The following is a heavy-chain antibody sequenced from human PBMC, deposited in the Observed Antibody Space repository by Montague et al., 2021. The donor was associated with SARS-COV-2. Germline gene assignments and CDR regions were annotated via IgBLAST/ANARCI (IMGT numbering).Heavy chain of an antibody. CDR3: ARQDDILTGYYYYGMDV. Sequence: SETLSLTCTVSGGSISSSSYYWDWIRQPPGKGLEWIGSIYYSGSTYYNPSLKSRVTISVDTSKNQFSLKLSSVTAADTAVYYCARQDDILTGYYYYGMDVWGQGTTVTVSS. CDR1: GGSISSSSYY. D-gene: IGHD3-9*01. CDR2: IYYSGST. V-gene: IGHV4-39*01. J-gene: IGHJ6*02.